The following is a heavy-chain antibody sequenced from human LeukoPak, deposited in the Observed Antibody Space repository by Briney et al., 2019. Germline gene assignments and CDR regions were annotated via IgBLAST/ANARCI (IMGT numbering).Heavy chain of an antibody. Sequence: SETLSLTCTVSGGSISSYYWSWIRQPAGKGLEWIGRIYTSGSTNYNPSLKSRVTMSVDTSKNQFSLKLSSVTAADTAVYYCARVVAVAGTHYYYYYYMDVWGKGTTVTVSS. D-gene: IGHD6-19*01. CDR2: IYTSGST. CDR1: GGSISSYY. J-gene: IGHJ6*03. CDR3: ARVVAVAGTHYYYYYYMDV. V-gene: IGHV4-4*07.